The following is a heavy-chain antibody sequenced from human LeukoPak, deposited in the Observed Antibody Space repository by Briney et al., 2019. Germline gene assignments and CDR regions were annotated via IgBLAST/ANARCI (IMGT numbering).Heavy chain of an antibody. D-gene: IGHD3-3*01. CDR3: ARRVLRFLEWLFENDAFDI. CDR1: GFTFSSYS. Sequence: GSLRLSCAASGFTFSSYSMNWIRQPPGKGLEWIGSIYYSGSTYYNPSLKSRVTISVDTSKNQFSLKLSSVTAADTAVYYCARRVLRFLEWLFENDAFDIWGQGTMVTVSS. J-gene: IGHJ3*02. CDR2: IYYSGST. V-gene: IGHV4-59*05.